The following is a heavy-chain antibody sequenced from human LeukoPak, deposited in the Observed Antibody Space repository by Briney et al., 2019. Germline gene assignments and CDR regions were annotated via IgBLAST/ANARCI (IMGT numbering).Heavy chain of an antibody. CDR2: IIPIFGTA. J-gene: IGHJ3*02. CDR3: ARVAGIAVAGPHAFDI. V-gene: IGHV1-69*13. D-gene: IGHD6-19*01. CDR1: GGTFSSYA. Sequence: ASVKVTCKASGGTFSSYAISWVRQAPGQGLEWMGGIIPIFGTANYAQKFQGRVTITADESTSTAYMELSSLRSEDTAVYYCARVAGIAVAGPHAFDIWGQGTMVTVSS.